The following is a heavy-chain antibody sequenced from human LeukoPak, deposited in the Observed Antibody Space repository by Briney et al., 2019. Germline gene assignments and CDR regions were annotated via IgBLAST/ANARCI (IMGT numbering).Heavy chain of an antibody. J-gene: IGHJ4*02. D-gene: IGHD1-26*01. CDR3: AKDRDSGSYSGAYDY. V-gene: IGHV3-74*01. Sequence: GGSLRLSCAASGFTFTHYWMHWVRQAPGKGLVWVSHINSVGSNSTYADSVQGRFTISRDNAKNTLYLQMNSLRAEDTAVYYCAKDRDSGSYSGAYDYWGQGTLVTVSS. CDR2: INSVGSNS. CDR1: GFTFTHYW.